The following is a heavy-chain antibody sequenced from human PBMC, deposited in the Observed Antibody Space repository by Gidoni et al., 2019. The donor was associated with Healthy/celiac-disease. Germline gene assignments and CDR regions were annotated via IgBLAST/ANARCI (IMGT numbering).Heavy chain of an antibody. J-gene: IGHJ4*02. Sequence: EVQLVESGGGLVQPGGSLRLSCAASGFTFVDYYLDWVRQAPGKGLEWVGRTRNKANSYTTEYAASVKGRFTVSRDDSEKSLYLQMNSLKAEDTAVYYCARATYSSGWYMAYWGQGTLVTVSS. CDR1: GFTFVDYY. CDR3: ARATYSSGWYMAY. V-gene: IGHV3-72*01. CDR2: TRNKANSYTT. D-gene: IGHD6-19*01.